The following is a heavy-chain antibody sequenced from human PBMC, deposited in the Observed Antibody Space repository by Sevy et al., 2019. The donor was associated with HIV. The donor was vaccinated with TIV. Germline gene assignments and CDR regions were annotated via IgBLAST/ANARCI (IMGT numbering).Heavy chain of an antibody. CDR3: ARDKLPPVMVTMVRGALSYYFDY. J-gene: IGHJ4*02. CDR1: GFTFSSYG. Sequence: GGSLRLSCAASGFTFSSYGMHWVRQAPGKGLEWVAVIWYDGSNKYHADSVKGRFTISRDNSKNTLYLQMNSLRAEDTAVYYCARDKLPPVMVTMVRGALSYYFDYRGQGTLVTVSS. CDR2: IWYDGSNK. D-gene: IGHD3-10*01. V-gene: IGHV3-33*01.